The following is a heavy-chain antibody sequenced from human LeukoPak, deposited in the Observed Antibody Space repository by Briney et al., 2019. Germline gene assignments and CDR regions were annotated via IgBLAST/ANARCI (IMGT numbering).Heavy chain of an antibody. J-gene: IGHJ4*02. CDR2: IYSGGST. D-gene: IGHD3-10*01. CDR3: AKDRITMVRGPPSDY. Sequence: GGSLRLSCAASGFTVSSNYMSWVRQAPGKGLEWVSVIYSGGSTYYADSVKGRFTISRDNSKNTLYLQMNSLRAEDTAVYYCAKDRITMVRGPPSDYWGQGTLVTVSS. CDR1: GFTVSSNY. V-gene: IGHV3-53*01.